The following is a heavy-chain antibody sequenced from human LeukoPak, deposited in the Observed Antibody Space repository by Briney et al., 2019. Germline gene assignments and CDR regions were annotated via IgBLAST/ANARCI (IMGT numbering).Heavy chain of an antibody. D-gene: IGHD3-22*01. J-gene: IGHJ4*02. CDR2: IIPIFGTA. V-gene: IGHV1-69*13. CDR3: ARVPSWYYYDSSGYYDHFDY. Sequence: GASVKVSCKASGGTFSSYAISWVRQAPGQGLEWMGGIIPIFGTANYAQKFQGGVTITADESTSTAYMELSSLRSEDTAVYYCARVPSWYYYDSSGYYDHFDYWGQGTLVTVSS. CDR1: GGTFSSYA.